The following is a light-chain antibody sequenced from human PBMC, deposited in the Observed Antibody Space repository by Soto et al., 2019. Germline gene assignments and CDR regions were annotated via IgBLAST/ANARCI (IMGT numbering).Light chain of an antibody. J-gene: IGKJ1*01. V-gene: IGKV1-39*01. CDR3: QQSFSTPPS. CDR2: AAS. CDR1: QIISNY. Sequence: DLPMTQSPSSLSASVGDRVTITCRASQIISNYLNWYQEKPGKAPKLLIYAASSLQSGVPSRFSGSGSGTDFTLTISSLQPEDFATYYCQQSFSTPPSFGQGTKVEIK.